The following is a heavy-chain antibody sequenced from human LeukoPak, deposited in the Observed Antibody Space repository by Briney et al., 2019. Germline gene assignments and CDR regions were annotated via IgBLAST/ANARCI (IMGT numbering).Heavy chain of an antibody. CDR2: IYTSGST. V-gene: IGHV4-4*07. Sequence: PSETLSLTCTVSGGSISSYYWSWIRQPAGKGLEWIGPIYTSGSTNYNPSLKSRVTMSVDTSKNQFSLKLSSVTAADTAVCYCARGYSYGFSYYYGMDVWGQGTTVTVSS. CDR1: GGSISSYY. J-gene: IGHJ6*02. D-gene: IGHD5-18*01. CDR3: ARGYSYGFSYYYGMDV.